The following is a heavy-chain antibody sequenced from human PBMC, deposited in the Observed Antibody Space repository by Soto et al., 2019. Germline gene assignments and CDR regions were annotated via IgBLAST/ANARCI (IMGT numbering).Heavy chain of an antibody. D-gene: IGHD2-21*02. V-gene: IGHV1-58*01. Sequence: SVKVSCPASGFTFTSSAVQWVRQARGQRLEWIGWIVVGSGNTNYAQKFQERVTITRDMSTSTAYMELSSLRSEDTAVYYCASEGGDCRADYDYGMDVWGQVTTVFVXS. CDR1: GFTFTSSA. J-gene: IGHJ6*01. CDR2: IVVGSGNT. CDR3: ASEGGDCRADYDYGMDV.